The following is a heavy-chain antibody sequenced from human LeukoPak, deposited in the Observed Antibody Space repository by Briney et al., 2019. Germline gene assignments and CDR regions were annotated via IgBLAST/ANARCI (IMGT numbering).Heavy chain of an antibody. CDR1: GGSISSSSYY. V-gene: IGHV4-39*07. Sequence: SETLSLTCTVSGGSISSSSYYWGWIRQPPGKGLEWIGSIYHSGSTHYNPSLKSRVTISVDTSKNQFSLKLSSVTAADTAVYYCAREAHIVVVTDAFDIWGQGTVVTVSS. CDR3: AREAHIVVVTDAFDI. D-gene: IGHD2-21*02. J-gene: IGHJ3*02. CDR2: IYHSGST.